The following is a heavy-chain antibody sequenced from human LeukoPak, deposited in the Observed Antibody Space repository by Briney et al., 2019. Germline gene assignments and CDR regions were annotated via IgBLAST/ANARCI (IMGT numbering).Heavy chain of an antibody. D-gene: IGHD3-10*01. CDR3: AREVTMVRGVRTDAFDI. J-gene: IGHJ3*02. Sequence: PSGGSLRLSCAASGLTFSSYWMSWVRQAPGKGLEWVANIKQDGSEKYYVDSVKGRFTISRDNAKNSLYLQMNSLRAEDTAVYYCAREVTMVRGVRTDAFDIWGQGTMVTVSS. CDR1: GLTFSSYW. V-gene: IGHV3-7*01. CDR2: IKQDGSEK.